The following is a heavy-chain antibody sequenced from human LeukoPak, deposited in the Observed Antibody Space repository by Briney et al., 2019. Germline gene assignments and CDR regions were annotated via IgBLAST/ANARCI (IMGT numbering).Heavy chain of an antibody. CDR3: ARGVSRYSNN. J-gene: IGHJ4*02. CDR1: GDSISSYY. Sequence: SETLSLTCTVSGDSISSYYWSWIRQPPGKGLEWIGSVYYSGSTNYSPSLKSRVTISVDTSKNQFSLKLSSVTAADTAVYYCARGVSRYSNNWGQGTLVTVSS. V-gene: IGHV4-59*12. D-gene: IGHD6-13*01. CDR2: VYYSGST.